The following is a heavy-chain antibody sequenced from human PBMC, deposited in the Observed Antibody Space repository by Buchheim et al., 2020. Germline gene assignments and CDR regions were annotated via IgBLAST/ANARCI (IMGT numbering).Heavy chain of an antibody. J-gene: IGHJ4*02. V-gene: IGHV3-30*18. CDR3: AKDGEGYCGGDCSTGDY. Sequence: QVQLVESGGGVVQPGRSLRLSCAASGFTFSSYGMHWVRQAPGKGLEWVAVISYDGSNKYYADSVKGRFTISRDNSKNTLYLQMNSLGAEDTAVYYCAKDGEGYCGGDCSTGDYWGQGTL. D-gene: IGHD2-21*02. CDR1: GFTFSSYG. CDR2: ISYDGSNK.